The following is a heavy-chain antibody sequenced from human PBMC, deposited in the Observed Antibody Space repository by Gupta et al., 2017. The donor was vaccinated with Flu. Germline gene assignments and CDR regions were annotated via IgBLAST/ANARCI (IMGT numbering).Heavy chain of an antibody. CDR1: GFTFASYG. Sequence: QVQLVESGGGVVQPGESLRLSCAASGFTFASYGMHWVRQAPGKGPEWVALTSNDGGKRWYADAVKGRFTISRDNSKRMLYLELNSLRSEDMDIYYCAKGLYSEGYEFDHFEFWGRGTMVTV. CDR3: AKGLYSEGYEFDHFEF. D-gene: IGHD3/OR15-3a*01. CDR2: TSNDGGKR. J-gene: IGHJ3*01. V-gene: IGHV3-30*18.